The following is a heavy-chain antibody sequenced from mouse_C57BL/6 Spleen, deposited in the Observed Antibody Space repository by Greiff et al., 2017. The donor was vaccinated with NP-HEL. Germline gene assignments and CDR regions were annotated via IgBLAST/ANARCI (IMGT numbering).Heavy chain of an antibody. V-gene: IGHV1-26*01. Sequence: EVQLQQSGPELVKPGASVKISCKASGYTFTDYYMNWVKQSHGKSLEWIGDINPNNGGTSYNQKFKGKATLTVDKSSSTAYMELRSLTSEDSAVYYCAIDYGYDVYAMDYRGQGTSVTVSS. CDR2: INPNNGGT. J-gene: IGHJ4*01. CDR1: GYTFTDYY. CDR3: AIDYGYDVYAMDY. D-gene: IGHD2-2*01.